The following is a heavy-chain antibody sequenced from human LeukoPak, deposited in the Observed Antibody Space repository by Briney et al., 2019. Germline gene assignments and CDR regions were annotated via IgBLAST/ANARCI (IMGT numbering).Heavy chain of an antibody. CDR1: GLTFSSYS. CDR2: ISSSSSYI. CDR3: ARDFTLGSWYNWFDP. Sequence: GGSLRLSCAASGLTFSSYSMNWVRQAPGKGLEWVSSISSSSSYIYYADSVKGRFTISRDNAKNSLYLQMNSLRAEDTAVYYCARDFTLGSWYNWFDPWGQGTLVTVSS. J-gene: IGHJ5*02. V-gene: IGHV3-21*01. D-gene: IGHD6-13*01.